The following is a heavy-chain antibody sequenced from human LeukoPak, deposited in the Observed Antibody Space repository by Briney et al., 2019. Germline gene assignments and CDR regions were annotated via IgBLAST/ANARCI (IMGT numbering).Heavy chain of an antibody. J-gene: IGHJ4*02. Sequence: GGSLRLSCAASGFTFSNAWMSWVRQAPGKGLEWVGRIKSKTDGGTTDYAAPVKGRFTISRDDSKNTLYLQMNSLKTEATAVYYCTTVIRYCTNGVCEYYFDYWGQGTLVTVSS. V-gene: IGHV3-15*01. CDR3: TTVIRYCTNGVCEYYFDY. CDR1: GFTFSNAW. D-gene: IGHD2-8*01. CDR2: IKSKTDGGTT.